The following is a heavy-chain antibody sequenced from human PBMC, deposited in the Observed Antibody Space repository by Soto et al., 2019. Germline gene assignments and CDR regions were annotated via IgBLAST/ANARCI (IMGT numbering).Heavy chain of an antibody. J-gene: IGHJ4*02. CDR3: ARGLHSYDFWSGSPGY. CDR1: GFTFSNYY. CDR2: ISSSGSTI. D-gene: IGHD3-3*01. Sequence: GGSLRLSCAASGFTFSNYYMSWIRQAPGKGLEWVSSISSSGSTIYYADSMKGRFTISRDNAKNSLYLQMNSLRAEDTAVYYCARGLHSYDFWSGSPGYWGQGTLVTVSS. V-gene: IGHV3-11*01.